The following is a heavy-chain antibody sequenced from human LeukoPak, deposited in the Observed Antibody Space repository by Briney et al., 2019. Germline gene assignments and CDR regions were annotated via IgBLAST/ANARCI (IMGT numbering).Heavy chain of an antibody. D-gene: IGHD4-17*01. Sequence: PGRSLRLSCAASGFTFSSYGMHWVRQAPGKGLEWVAVISYDGSNKYYADSVKGRFTISRDNSKNTLYLQMNSLRAEDTAVYYCAKDHYGGYPDYWGQGTLVTVSS. CDR2: ISYDGSNK. CDR1: GFTFSSYG. J-gene: IGHJ4*02. V-gene: IGHV3-30*18. CDR3: AKDHYGGYPDY.